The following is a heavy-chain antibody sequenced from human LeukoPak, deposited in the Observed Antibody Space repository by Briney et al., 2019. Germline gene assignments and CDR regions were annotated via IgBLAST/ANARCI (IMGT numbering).Heavy chain of an antibody. J-gene: IGHJ4*02. Sequence: ASVTVSCKASGGYYIYWVRQAPGQGLEWMGWINPDNGGTNYAQKFQGRVTVTRDTSITTAYMELSSLKSDDTAVYYCTREGSLGFDYWGQGTLVTVSS. V-gene: IGHV1-2*02. CDR3: TREGSLGFDY. CDR2: INPDNGGT. D-gene: IGHD3-10*01. CDR1: GGYY.